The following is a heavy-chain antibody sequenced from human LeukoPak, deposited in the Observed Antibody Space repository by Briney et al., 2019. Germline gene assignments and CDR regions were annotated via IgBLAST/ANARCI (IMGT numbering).Heavy chain of an antibody. V-gene: IGHV5-51*01. Sequence: GESLRISCKYSGYSFTTHWMGWVRQMPGKGLEGMGIIYPGDSDTRYSPSFQGQVTISVDKSISTAYLQWSSLKASDTAIYYCARLDGPGLFIMLWFDPWGQGPLVTVS. CDR2: IYPGDSDT. D-gene: IGHD3-10*02. CDR1: GYSFTTHW. CDR3: ARLDGPGLFIMLWFDP. J-gene: IGHJ5*02.